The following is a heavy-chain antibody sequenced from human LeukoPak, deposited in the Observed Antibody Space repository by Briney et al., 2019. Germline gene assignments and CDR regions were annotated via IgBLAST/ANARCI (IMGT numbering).Heavy chain of an antibody. D-gene: IGHD4-23*01. CDR3: ARDKLGRTVVLYY. CDR1: GFIFTNYF. V-gene: IGHV3-33*08. J-gene: IGHJ4*02. CDR2: IWYDGSNK. Sequence: GGSLRLSCAASGFIFTNYFMSWVRQAPGKGLEWVAVIWYDGSNKYYADSVKGRFTISRDNSKNTLYLQMNSLRAEDTAVYYCARDKLGRTVVLYYWGQGTLVTVSS.